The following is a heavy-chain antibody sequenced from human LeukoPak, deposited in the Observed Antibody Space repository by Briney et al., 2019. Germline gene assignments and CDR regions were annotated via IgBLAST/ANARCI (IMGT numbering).Heavy chain of an antibody. CDR1: GGSISSGSYY. J-gene: IGHJ6*03. Sequence: TLSLTCTVSGGSISSGSYYWSWIRQPAGKGLEWIGRIYTSGSTNYNPSLKSRVTISVDTSKNQFSLKLSSVTAADTAVYYCARATNKCSSTSCYGMDYYYCYMDVWGKGTTVTVSS. V-gene: IGHV4-61*02. CDR3: ARATNKCSSTSCYGMDYYYCYMDV. CDR2: IYTSGST. D-gene: IGHD2-2*01.